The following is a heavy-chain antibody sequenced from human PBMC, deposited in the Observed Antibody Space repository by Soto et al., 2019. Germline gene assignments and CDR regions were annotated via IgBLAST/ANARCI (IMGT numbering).Heavy chain of an antibody. Sequence: PGGSLRPSCAASGFTFSSYGMPRVRQAPGTGLEWVSFSSGICAGTYYADSVNGRFTISKDNSKNTLYLQMTSLRTGDTAVYYCAKVRRAGGNYGFYSDFWGQGALVTVSS. D-gene: IGHD1-7*01. CDR2: SSGICAGT. J-gene: IGHJ4*02. V-gene: IGHV3-23*01. CDR1: GFTFSSYG. CDR3: AKVRRAGGNYGFYSDF.